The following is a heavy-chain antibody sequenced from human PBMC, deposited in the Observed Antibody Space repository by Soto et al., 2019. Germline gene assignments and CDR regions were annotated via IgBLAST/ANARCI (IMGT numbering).Heavy chain of an antibody. Sequence: QVQLVESGGGVVQPGRSLRLSCAASGFTFSSYGMHWVRQAPGKGLEWVAVIWYDGSNKYYADSVKGRFTISRDNSKNPLYLQMNSLRAEDTAVYYCARINYDFWSGYFDYWGQGTLVTVSS. CDR3: ARINYDFWSGYFDY. J-gene: IGHJ4*02. CDR1: GFTFSSYG. D-gene: IGHD3-3*01. V-gene: IGHV3-33*01. CDR2: IWYDGSNK.